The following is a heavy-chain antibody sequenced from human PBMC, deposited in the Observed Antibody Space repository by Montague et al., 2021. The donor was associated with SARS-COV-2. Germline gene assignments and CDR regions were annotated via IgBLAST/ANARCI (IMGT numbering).Heavy chain of an antibody. Sequence: SETLSLTCSVSGDSIRSSGYYWGWIRQPPGKGLEWIGSIYYSGSTYYNPSLKSRVTISVDTSKNQFSLKLSSVTAADTAVYYCATYYDILTGYYIDAFDIWGQGTMVTVSS. CDR3: ATYYDILTGYYIDAFDI. V-gene: IGHV4-39*01. J-gene: IGHJ3*02. CDR1: GDSIRSSGYY. CDR2: IYYSGST. D-gene: IGHD3-9*01.